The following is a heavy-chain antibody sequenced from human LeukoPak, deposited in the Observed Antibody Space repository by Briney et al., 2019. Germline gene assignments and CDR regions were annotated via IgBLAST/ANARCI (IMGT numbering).Heavy chain of an antibody. J-gene: IGHJ6*03. CDR3: ARDSTGYSGYGRSYYYYYYMDV. D-gene: IGHD5-12*01. CDR2: IYTSGST. V-gene: IGHV4-61*02. Sequence: SETLSLTCTVSGGSISSGSYYWSWIRQPAGKGLEWIGRIYTSGSTNYNPSLKSRVTISVDTSKNQFSLKLSSVTAADTAVYYCARDSTGYSGYGRSYYYYYYMDVWGKGTTATVSS. CDR1: GGSISSGSYY.